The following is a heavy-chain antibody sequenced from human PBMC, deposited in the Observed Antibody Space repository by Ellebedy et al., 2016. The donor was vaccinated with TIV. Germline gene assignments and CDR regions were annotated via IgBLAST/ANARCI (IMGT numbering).Heavy chain of an antibody. D-gene: IGHD3-10*01. Sequence: SETLSLXXAVYGGSFSGYYWSWIRQPPGKGLGWIGEINHSGSTNYNPSLKSRVTISVDTSKNQFSLKLSSVTAADTAVYYCARLPNGLAWFGDHGGFDPWGQGTLVTVSS. J-gene: IGHJ5*02. CDR3: ARLPNGLAWFGDHGGFDP. CDR2: INHSGST. V-gene: IGHV4-34*01. CDR1: GGSFSGYY.